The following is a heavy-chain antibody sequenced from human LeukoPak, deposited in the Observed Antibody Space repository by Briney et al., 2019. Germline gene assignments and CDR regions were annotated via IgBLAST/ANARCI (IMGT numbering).Heavy chain of an antibody. J-gene: IGHJ4*02. Sequence: GGSLRLSCAASGFSFSSYWMHWVRQAPGKGLVWVSRINFDGIYTNYADSVKGRFTVSRDNAKNTLYLQMNSLRAEDTAVYYCARDTGSYYTSDYWGLGILVTVSS. D-gene: IGHD1-26*01. CDR3: ARDTGSYYTSDY. CDR1: GFSFSSYW. V-gene: IGHV3-74*01. CDR2: INFDGIYT.